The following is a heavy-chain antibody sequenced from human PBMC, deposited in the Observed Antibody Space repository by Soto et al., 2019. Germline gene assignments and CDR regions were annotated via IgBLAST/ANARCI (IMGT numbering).Heavy chain of an antibody. D-gene: IGHD2-21*01. CDR1: GGSFSGYY. Sequence: PSETLSLTCAVYGGSFSGYYWTWIRQPPGTGLEWIGEINHSGSTNYNPSLKSRVTISVDTSKNQFSLKLTSVTAEDTAVYYCARDKIAGLFDYWGQGTLVX. V-gene: IGHV4-34*01. J-gene: IGHJ4*02. CDR3: ARDKIAGLFDY. CDR2: INHSGST.